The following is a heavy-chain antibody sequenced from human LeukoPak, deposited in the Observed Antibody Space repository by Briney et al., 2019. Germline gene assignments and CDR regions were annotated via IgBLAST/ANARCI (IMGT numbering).Heavy chain of an antibody. Sequence: SETLSLTCAVYGGSFSGYYWSWIRQPPGKGLEWIGEINHSGSTNYNPSLKSRVTISVDTSKNQFSLKLSSVTAADTAVYYCARVRWGTPNDYWGQGTLVTVSS. V-gene: IGHV4-34*01. D-gene: IGHD5-24*01. CDR1: GGSFSGYY. CDR3: ARVRWGTPNDY. J-gene: IGHJ4*02. CDR2: INHSGST.